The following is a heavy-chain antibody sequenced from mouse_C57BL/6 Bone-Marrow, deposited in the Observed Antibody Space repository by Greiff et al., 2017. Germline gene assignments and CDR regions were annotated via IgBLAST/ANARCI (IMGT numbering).Heavy chain of an antibody. CDR3: ARWGAYIWYFDV. V-gene: IGHV1-69*01. J-gene: IGHJ1*03. CDR1: GYTFTSYW. D-gene: IGHD6-5*01. Sequence: QVQLQQPGAELVMPGASVKLSCKASGYTFTSYWMHWVKQRPGQGLEWIGEIDPSDSYTNYNQKFKGKSTLTVDKSSSTAYMQLSRLTSEDSAVYYCARWGAYIWYFDVWGTGTTVTVSS. CDR2: IDPSDSYT.